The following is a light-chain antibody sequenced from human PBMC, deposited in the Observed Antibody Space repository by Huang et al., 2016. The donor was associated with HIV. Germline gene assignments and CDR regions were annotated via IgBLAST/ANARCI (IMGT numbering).Light chain of an antibody. Sequence: IQMTQSPASLSASVGDRVTITCRASQAIRNDLGWYQQRLGKAPKLLVSASSHLQSGFPSRFSGSGSGTHFTLTISGLQSEDFATYYCLQTYTYPWTFGQGTKVEI. V-gene: IGKV1-6*01. J-gene: IGKJ1*01. CDR2: ASS. CDR3: LQTYTYPWT. CDR1: QAIRND.